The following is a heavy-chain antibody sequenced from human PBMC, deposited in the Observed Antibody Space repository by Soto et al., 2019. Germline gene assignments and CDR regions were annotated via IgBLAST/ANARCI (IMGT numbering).Heavy chain of an antibody. D-gene: IGHD3-3*01. CDR3: GRRDDFWNGYIDY. V-gene: IGHV1-2*04. CDR2: INPDTGGT. Sequence: GASVKVSCKASGYTFTDYYIHWVRQAPGQGLEWMGWINPDTGGTDYKQKFQGWVTMTRDTSITTAYMELRSLKSDDTAVYYCGRRDDFWNGYIDYWG. CDR1: GYTFTDYY. J-gene: IGHJ4*01.